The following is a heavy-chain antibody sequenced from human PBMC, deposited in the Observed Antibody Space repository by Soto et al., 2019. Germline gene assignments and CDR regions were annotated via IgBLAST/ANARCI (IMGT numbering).Heavy chain of an antibody. CDR1: GFTFSSYG. CDR3: ARERVYSSSWYYYYYGMDV. D-gene: IGHD6-13*01. V-gene: IGHV3-33*01. CDR2: IWYDGSNK. J-gene: IGHJ6*02. Sequence: PGGSLRLSCAASGFTFSSYGMHWVRQAPGKGLEWVAVIWYDGSNKYYADSVKGRFTISRDNSKNTLYLQMNSLRAEDTAVYYCARERVYSSSWYYYYYGMDVWGQGTTVTSP.